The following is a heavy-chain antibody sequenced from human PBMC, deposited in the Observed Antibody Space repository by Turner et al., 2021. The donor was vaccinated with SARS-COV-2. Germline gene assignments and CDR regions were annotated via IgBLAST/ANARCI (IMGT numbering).Heavy chain of an antibody. V-gene: IGHV3-30*04. Sequence: VQLVESGGGLVQPGRSLRLSCAASGFTFSTYAMHWVRQAPGKGLEWVAVISYDGSNKYYADSVKGRFTFSRDNSKNTLYLQMNSLRAEDTAVYYCARSYSGSYYDAFDIWGQGKMVTVSS. CDR1: GFTFSTYA. CDR2: ISYDGSNK. CDR3: ARSYSGSYYDAFDI. J-gene: IGHJ3*02. D-gene: IGHD1-26*01.